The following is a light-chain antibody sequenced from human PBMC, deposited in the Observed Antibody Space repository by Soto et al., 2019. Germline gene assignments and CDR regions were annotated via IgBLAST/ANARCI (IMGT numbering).Light chain of an antibody. J-gene: IGLJ2*01. CDR1: GGHSSYA. CDR3: QTWGSGIPVV. Sequence: QPVLTQSPSASASLGASVKLTCTLSGGHSSYAIAWHQQQPGKGPRYLMKLDSDGSHNKGDGIPDRFSGSSSGAERYLTISGLQSEDEADYYCQTWGSGIPVVFGGGTKVTVL. CDR2: LDSDGSH. V-gene: IGLV4-69*01.